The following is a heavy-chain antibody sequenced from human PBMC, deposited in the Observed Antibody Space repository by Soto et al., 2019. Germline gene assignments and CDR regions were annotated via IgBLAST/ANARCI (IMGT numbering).Heavy chain of an antibody. CDR3: AKDFIAAAGTGFDY. CDR1: GFTFNNYA. J-gene: IGHJ4*02. CDR2: ISGSGDNN. V-gene: IGHV3-23*01. D-gene: IGHD6-13*01. Sequence: GGSLRLSCAASGFTFNNYAIHWVRQAPGKGLEWVSAISGSGDNNYYADSVKGRFTISRDNAKSSLYLQMNSLRAEETALYYGAKDFIAAAGTGFDYWGQGTLVTVSS.